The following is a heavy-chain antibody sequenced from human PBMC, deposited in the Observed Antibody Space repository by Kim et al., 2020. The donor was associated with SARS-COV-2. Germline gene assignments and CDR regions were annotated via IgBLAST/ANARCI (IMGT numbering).Heavy chain of an antibody. CDR1: GFTFSDYY. CDR3: ARVGYDYVWGSFRDSYYYYGMDV. V-gene: IGHV3-11*05. CDR2: ISSSSSYT. J-gene: IGHJ6*02. Sequence: GGSLRLSCAASGFTFSDYYMSWIRQAPGKGLEWVSYISSSSSYTNYADSLKGRFTISRDNAKNSLYLQMNSLRAEATAVYYCARVGYDYVWGSFRDSYYYYGMDVWGQGTTVTVSS. D-gene: IGHD3-16*02.